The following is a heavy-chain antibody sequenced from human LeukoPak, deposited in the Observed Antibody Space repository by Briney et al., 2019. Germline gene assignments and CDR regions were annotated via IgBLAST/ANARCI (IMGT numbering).Heavy chain of an antibody. CDR1: GSTFSNYA. CDR2: IIPIFGTA. D-gene: IGHD3-22*01. CDR3: ARGWDYDSGGRPTAYVY. Sequence: SVKVSCKASGSTFSNYAINWVRQAPGQGLEWMGGIIPIFGTANYAQKFQGKVTITADESTSTAYMELSSPRSEDTAVYYCARGWDYDSGGRPTAYVYWGQGTLVTVSS. V-gene: IGHV1-69*01. J-gene: IGHJ4*02.